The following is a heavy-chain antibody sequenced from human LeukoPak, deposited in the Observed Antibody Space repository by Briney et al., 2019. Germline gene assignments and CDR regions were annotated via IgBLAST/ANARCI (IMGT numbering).Heavy chain of an antibody. CDR2: ISPNGGAT. CDR1: GCTFSSNG. J-gene: IGHJ3*01. D-gene: IGHD3-16*01. V-gene: IGHV3-23*01. CDR3: AKVAGGG. Sequence: GGSLRLSCAASGCTFSSNGMSWVCQAPGKGLECVSGISPNGGATYYADSVKGRFTISRDNSKNTVYLQMNSLRAEDTAVYYCAKVAGGGWGQGTMVSVPS.